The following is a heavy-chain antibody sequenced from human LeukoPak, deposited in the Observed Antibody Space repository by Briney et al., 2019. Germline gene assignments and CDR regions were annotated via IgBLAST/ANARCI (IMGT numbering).Heavy chain of an antibody. Sequence: GESLQISCKASGYNFTNYWIGWVRQMPGKGLEWMGIIYPGDSDTRYRPAFQGQVTISADKSISTAYLQWSSLKASDTAMYYCARRCGGDCFDAFDIWGQGTMVIVSS. CDR1: GYNFTNYW. D-gene: IGHD2-21*02. CDR2: IYPGDSDT. CDR3: ARRCGGDCFDAFDI. J-gene: IGHJ3*02. V-gene: IGHV5-51*01.